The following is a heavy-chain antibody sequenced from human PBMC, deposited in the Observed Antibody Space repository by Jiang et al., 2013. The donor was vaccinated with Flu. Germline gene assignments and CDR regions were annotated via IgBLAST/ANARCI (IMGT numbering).Heavy chain of an antibody. D-gene: IGHD6-13*01. CDR1: GFSLSTSGVG. CDR3: AHLHPAAAAHAFDI. J-gene: IGHJ3*02. Sequence: KPTQTLTLTCTFSGFSLSTSGVGVGWIRQPPGKALEWLALIYWDDDKRYSPSLKSRLTITKDTSKNQVVLTMTNMDPVDTATYYCAHLHPAAAAHAFDIWGQGTMVTVSS. CDR2: IYWDDDK. V-gene: IGHV2-5*06.